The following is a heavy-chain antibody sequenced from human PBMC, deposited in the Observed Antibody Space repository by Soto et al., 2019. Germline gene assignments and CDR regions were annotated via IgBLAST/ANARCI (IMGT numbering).Heavy chain of an antibody. J-gene: IGHJ5*02. CDR2: INAGNGNT. Sequence: GASVKVSCKASGYTFTSYAMHWVHQAPGQRLEWMGWINAGNGNTKYSQKFQGRVTITRDTSASTAYMELSSLRSEDTAVYYCAGDRDYYDSSGYYYLNGNWFDPWGQXTLVTLSS. D-gene: IGHD3-22*01. V-gene: IGHV1-3*01. CDR1: GYTFTSYA. CDR3: AGDRDYYDSSGYYYLNGNWFDP.